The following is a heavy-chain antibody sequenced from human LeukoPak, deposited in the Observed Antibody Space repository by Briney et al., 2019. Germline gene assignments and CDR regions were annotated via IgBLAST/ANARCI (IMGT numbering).Heavy chain of an antibody. CDR3: AYERADGFND. D-gene: IGHD5-24*01. J-gene: IGHJ4*02. CDR1: GYTFNSYP. CDR2: INPSEGST. V-gene: IGHV1-46*02. Sequence: ASVKLSCTAAGYTFNSYPIYWVRQAPGQGLEWVGIINPSEGSTAYAQKFQGRVTMTRDTSTSTVYMNLSNLRSDDTAVYFCAYERADGFNDWGQGAMVIVSS.